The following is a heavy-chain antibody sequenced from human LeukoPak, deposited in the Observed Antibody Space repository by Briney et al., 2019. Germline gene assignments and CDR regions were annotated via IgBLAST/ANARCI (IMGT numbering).Heavy chain of an antibody. D-gene: IGHD3-9*01. CDR3: AKDRYFDWFFDY. V-gene: IGHV3-23*01. CDR2: ISGSGGST. CDR1: GFTFSSYA. Sequence: GGSLSLSCAASGFTFSSYAMSWVRQAPGKGLEWVSAISGSGGSTYYADSVKGRFTISRDNSKNTLYLQMNRLRAEDTAVDYCAKDRYFDWFFDYWGQGALVTVSS. J-gene: IGHJ4*02.